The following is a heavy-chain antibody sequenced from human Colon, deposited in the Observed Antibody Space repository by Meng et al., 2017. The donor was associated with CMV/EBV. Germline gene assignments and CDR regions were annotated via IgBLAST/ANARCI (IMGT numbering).Heavy chain of an antibody. J-gene: IGHJ1*01. D-gene: IGHD5-18*01. V-gene: IGHV3-21*01. CDR2: VSTSGRDI. Sequence: GGSLRLSCAASGFIFTSYTMNLVRQAPGKGLEWVSSVSTSGRDIYYADSVKGRFTLSRDNAKNSLYLQMDSLRAEDTAVYYCVRHLEAGRNGYSEPFWGQGTLVTVSS. CDR3: VRHLEAGRNGYSEPF. CDR1: GFIFTSYT.